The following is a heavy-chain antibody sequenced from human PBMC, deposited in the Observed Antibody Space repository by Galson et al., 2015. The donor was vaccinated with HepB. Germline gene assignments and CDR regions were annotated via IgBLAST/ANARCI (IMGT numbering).Heavy chain of an antibody. CDR1: GFTVNSNY. CDR2: IYTGGTT. V-gene: IGHV3-53*01. CDR3: ARQLQPPQSIRDNWFDP. Sequence: SLRLSCAASGFTVNSNYMSWVRQAPGKGLEWVSLIYTGGTTYYADSVKGRFTISRDNSKNTLYLQMNSLRADDTAVYYCARQLQPPQSIRDNWFDPWGQGTLVTVSS. J-gene: IGHJ5*02. D-gene: IGHD1-1*01.